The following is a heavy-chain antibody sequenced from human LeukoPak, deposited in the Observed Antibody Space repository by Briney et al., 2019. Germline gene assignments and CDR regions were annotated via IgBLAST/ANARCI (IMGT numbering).Heavy chain of an antibody. J-gene: IGHJ4*02. V-gene: IGHV3-30*02. CDR3: ANSEISRHPYYFDY. Sequence: GGSLSLPCAASGFTFSSYGKHWLPQAPGKGLEWVAFIRYEGSNKYYADSVKGRFTISRDNSKNPRYLQMNSLRAEDTAVYYCANSEISRHPYYFDYWGQGSLVTASS. CDR1: GFTFSSYG. CDR2: IRYEGSNK. D-gene: IGHD5-24*01.